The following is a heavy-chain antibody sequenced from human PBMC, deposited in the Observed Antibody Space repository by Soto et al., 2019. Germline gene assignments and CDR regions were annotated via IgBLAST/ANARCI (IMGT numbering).Heavy chain of an antibody. CDR2: IYYSGST. CDR3: ATESIAARGGLDY. CDR1: GGSIRSYY. D-gene: IGHD6-6*01. V-gene: IGHV4-59*01. J-gene: IGHJ4*02. Sequence: SETLSLTCTVSGGSIRSYYWSWIRQPPGKGLEWIGYIYYSGSTNYNPSLKSRVTISVDTSKNQFSLKLSSVTAADTAVYYCATESIAARGGLDYWGQGTLVTVSS.